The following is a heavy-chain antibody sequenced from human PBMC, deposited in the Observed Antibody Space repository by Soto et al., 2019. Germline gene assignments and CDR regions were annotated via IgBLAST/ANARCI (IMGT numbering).Heavy chain of an antibody. Sequence: SETLSLTCVVSGGSLSDCFWSWIRQPPGMALEWTGEINHLGSINYNPSLKSRVTMSVDTSKNQFSLTLNSVTAADTATYYCARGGISHWAYFYYMDVWDRGTTVTVSS. J-gene: IGHJ6*03. V-gene: IGHV4-34*01. CDR3: ARGGISHWAYFYYMDV. CDR2: INHLGSI. CDR1: GGSLSDCF. D-gene: IGHD2-21*01.